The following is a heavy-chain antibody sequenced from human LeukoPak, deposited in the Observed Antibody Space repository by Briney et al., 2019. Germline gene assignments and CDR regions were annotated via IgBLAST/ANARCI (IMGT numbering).Heavy chain of an antibody. Sequence: SETLSLTCTVSGYSLSRGYYWGWTGQPPGKGLEWIGSIYHCRSTYHNPSLKSRVPISVDTSKNQFSLKLSSVTAADTAVYYCARGVGDVDTAMVGWFDPWGQGTLVTVSS. CDR1: GYSLSRGYY. V-gene: IGHV4-38-2*02. J-gene: IGHJ5*02. CDR3: ARGVGDVDTAMVGWFDP. CDR2: IYHCRST. D-gene: IGHD5-18*01.